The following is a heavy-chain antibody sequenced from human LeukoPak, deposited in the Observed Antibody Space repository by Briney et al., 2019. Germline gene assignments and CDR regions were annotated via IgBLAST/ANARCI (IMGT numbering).Heavy chain of an antibody. CDR1: GGSFSGYY. CDR2: INHSGST. CDR3: ARAPEGTMVRGVTNWFDP. J-gene: IGHJ5*02. Sequence: PSETLSLTCAVYGGSFSGYYWSWIRQPPGKGLEWIGEINHSGSTNYNPSLKSRVTISVDTSKNQFSLKLISVTAADTAVYYCARAPEGTMVRGVTNWFDPWGQGTLVTVSS. V-gene: IGHV4-34*01. D-gene: IGHD3-10*01.